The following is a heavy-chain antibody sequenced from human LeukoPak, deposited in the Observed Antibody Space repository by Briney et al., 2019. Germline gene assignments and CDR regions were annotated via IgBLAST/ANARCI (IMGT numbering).Heavy chain of an antibody. CDR2: ISWNSGSI. D-gene: IGHD1-26*01. Sequence: GGSLRLSCAASGFTFDDYAMHWVRQAPGEGLEWVSGISWNSGSIGYADSVKGRFTISRDNAKNSLYLQMNSLRAEDTALYYCAKATSGSYKLQYYFDYWGQGTLVTVSS. J-gene: IGHJ4*02. V-gene: IGHV3-9*01. CDR3: AKATSGSYKLQYYFDY. CDR1: GFTFDDYA.